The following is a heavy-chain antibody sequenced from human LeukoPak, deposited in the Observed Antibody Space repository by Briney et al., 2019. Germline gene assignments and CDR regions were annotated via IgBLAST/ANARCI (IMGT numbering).Heavy chain of an antibody. CDR2: IIPILGIA. CDR1: GGTFSSYA. CDR3: ARDRGRPSIWFGELLYPHYYYGMDV. Sequence: GASVKVSCKASGGTFSSYAISWVRQAPGQGLEWMGRIIPILGIANYAQKFQGRVTITADKSTSTAYMELSSLRSEDTAVYYCARDRGRPSIWFGELLYPHYYYGMDVWGQGTTVTVSS. V-gene: IGHV1-69*04. J-gene: IGHJ6*02. D-gene: IGHD3-10*01.